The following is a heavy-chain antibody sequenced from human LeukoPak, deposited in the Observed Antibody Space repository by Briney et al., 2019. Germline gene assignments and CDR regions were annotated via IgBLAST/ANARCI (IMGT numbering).Heavy chain of an antibody. Sequence: ASVKVSCKASGYTFTSYGISWVRQAPGQGLEWMGWISAYNGNTNYAQKLQGGVTMTTDTSTSTAYMELRSLRSDDTAVYYCARDENLRFEDYYYGMDVWGQGTTVTVSS. CDR1: GYTFTSYG. CDR3: ARDENLRFEDYYYGMDV. V-gene: IGHV1-18*01. D-gene: IGHD3-3*01. CDR2: ISAYNGNT. J-gene: IGHJ6*02.